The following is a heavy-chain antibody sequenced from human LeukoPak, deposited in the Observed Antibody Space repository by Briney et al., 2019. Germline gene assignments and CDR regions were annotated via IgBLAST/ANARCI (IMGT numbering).Heavy chain of an antibody. CDR2: ISYDGSNK. V-gene: IGHV3-30-3*01. CDR3: ARDFDY. CDR1: GFTFSSYA. J-gene: IGHJ4*02. Sequence: GGSLRLSCAASGFTFSSYAMHWVRQAPGKGLEWVAVISYDGSNKYYADSVKGRFTISRDNSKNTLYLQMNSRRAEDTAVYYCARDFDYWGRGTLVTVSS.